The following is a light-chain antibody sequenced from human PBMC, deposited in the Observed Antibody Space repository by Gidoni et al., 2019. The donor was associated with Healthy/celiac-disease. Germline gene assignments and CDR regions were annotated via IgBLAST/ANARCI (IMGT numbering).Light chain of an antibody. Sequence: DIQMTQSPSSLSASVGDRVTITCRASQSISSYLNWYRQKPGKAPKLLIYAASSLQSGVPSRFSGSGSGTDFTLTISSLQPEVFATYYCQQSYSTPPTCGQGTRLEIK. J-gene: IGKJ5*01. CDR1: QSISSY. CDR3: QQSYSTPPT. V-gene: IGKV1-39*01. CDR2: AAS.